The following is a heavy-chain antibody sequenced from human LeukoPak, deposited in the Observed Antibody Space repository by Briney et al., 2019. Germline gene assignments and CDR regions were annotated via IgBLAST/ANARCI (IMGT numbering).Heavy chain of an antibody. CDR1: GGSISSSSYY. J-gene: IGHJ6*03. D-gene: IGHD6-19*01. V-gene: IGHV4-39*01. CDR2: IYYSGST. Sequence: SETLSLTCTVSGGSISSSSYYWGWIRPPPGKGLEWTGSIYYSGSTYYNPSLKSRVTISVDTSKNQFSLKLSSVTAADTAVYYCASEGLDENYYYYYMDVWGKGTTVTVSS. CDR3: ASEGLDENYYYYYMDV.